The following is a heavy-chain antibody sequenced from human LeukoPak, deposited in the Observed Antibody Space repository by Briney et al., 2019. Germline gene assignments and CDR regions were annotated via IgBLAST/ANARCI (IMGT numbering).Heavy chain of an antibody. D-gene: IGHD6-6*01. CDR1: GYTFTGYY. V-gene: IGHV1-2*02. CDR2: INPNSGGT. CDR3: ARDEGEIAARTVFES. J-gene: IGHJ5*01. Sequence: GASVKVSCKSSGYTFTGYYMHWVRQAPGQGLEWMGWINPNSGGTNYAQKFQGRVTMTRDTSISTAYMELSRLRSDDTAVYYCARDEGEIAARTVFESCGQPAMVTVSS.